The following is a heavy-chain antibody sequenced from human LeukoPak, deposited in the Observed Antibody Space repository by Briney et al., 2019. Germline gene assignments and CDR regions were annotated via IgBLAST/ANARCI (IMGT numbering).Heavy chain of an antibody. CDR1: GYTFTGYY. CDR3: ARVGRELRYYYYMDV. CDR2: INPNSGGT. V-gene: IGHV1-2*02. J-gene: IGHJ6*03. Sequence: ASVKVSCKASGYTFTGYYMHWVRQAPGQGLEWMGWINPNSGGTNYAQKFQGRVTMTRDTSISTAYMELSRLRSDDTAVYYCARVGRELRYYYYMDVWGKGTTVTVSS. D-gene: IGHD1-26*01.